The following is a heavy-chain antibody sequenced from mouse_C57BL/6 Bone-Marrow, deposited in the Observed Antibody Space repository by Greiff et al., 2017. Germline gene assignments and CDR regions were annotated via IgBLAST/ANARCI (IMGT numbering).Heavy chain of an antibody. Sequence: QVQLQQSGAELVRPGTSVKVSCKASGYAFTNYLIEWVKQRPGQGLEWIGVINPGSGGTNYNEKFKGKATLTAEKSSSTAYMQLSSLTSEDSAVYFCARERYGSDYWGQGTTLTVSS. V-gene: IGHV1-54*01. CDR3: ARERYGSDY. D-gene: IGHD2-10*02. CDR1: GYAFTNYL. J-gene: IGHJ2*01. CDR2: INPGSGGT.